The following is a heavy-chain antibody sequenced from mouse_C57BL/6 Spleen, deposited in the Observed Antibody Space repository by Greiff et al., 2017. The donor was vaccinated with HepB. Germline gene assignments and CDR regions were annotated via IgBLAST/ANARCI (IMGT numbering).Heavy chain of an antibody. J-gene: IGHJ4*01. D-gene: IGHD2-4*01. CDR3: AREGGIYYDYGYYAMDY. CDR2: INYDGSST. CDR1: GFTFSDYY. Sequence: EVKVVESEGGLVQPGSSMKLSCTASGFTFSDYYMAWVRQVPEKGLEWVANINYDGSSTYYLDSLKSRFIISRDNAKNILYLQMSSLKSEDTATYYCAREGGIYYDYGYYAMDYWGQGTSVTVSS. V-gene: IGHV5-16*01.